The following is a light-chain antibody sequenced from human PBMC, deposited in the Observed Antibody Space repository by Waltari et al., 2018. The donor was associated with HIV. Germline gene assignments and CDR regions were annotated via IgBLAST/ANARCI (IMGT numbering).Light chain of an antibody. Sequence: QSVLTQPPSASGTPEQRVTISCSGSGSNIGSDTVNWYQQLPGTAPKLPIYSNNPRPSGVPARFSGSKSGTSASLAISGLQSEDEADYYCAACDDSLNGRVVFGGGTKLTVL. J-gene: IGLJ2*01. V-gene: IGLV1-44*01. CDR3: AACDDSLNGRVV. CDR1: GSNIGSDT. CDR2: SNN.